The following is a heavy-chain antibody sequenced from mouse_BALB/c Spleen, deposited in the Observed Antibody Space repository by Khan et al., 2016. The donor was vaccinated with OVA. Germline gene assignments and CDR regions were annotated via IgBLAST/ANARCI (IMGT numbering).Heavy chain of an antibody. CDR3: TRPAYDGYYDY. CDR1: GYTFTDYA. V-gene: IGHV1S137*01. Sequence: QIQLVQSGPALVRPGVSVKISCKGSGYTFTDYAMHWVKQSHAKSLEWIGLISSYSGNTNYNQKFKGKATMTVDKSSSTAYMELARLTSEDSAIYYCTRPAYDGYYDYWGQGTTLTVSS. J-gene: IGHJ2*01. D-gene: IGHD2-3*01. CDR2: ISSYSGNT.